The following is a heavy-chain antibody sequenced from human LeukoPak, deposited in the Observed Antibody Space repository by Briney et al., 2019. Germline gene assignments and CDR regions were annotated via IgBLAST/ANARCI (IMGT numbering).Heavy chain of an antibody. J-gene: IGHJ4*02. Sequence: ASVKVSCKASGYTFTSYDINWVRQATGQGLEWMGWMNPNSGNTGYAQKFQGRVTMTRNTSISTAYMELSSLRSEDTAVYYCARGITMIEQIDYWGQGTLVTVSS. V-gene: IGHV1-8*01. D-gene: IGHD3-22*01. CDR1: GYTFTSYD. CDR2: MNPNSGNT. CDR3: ARGITMIEQIDY.